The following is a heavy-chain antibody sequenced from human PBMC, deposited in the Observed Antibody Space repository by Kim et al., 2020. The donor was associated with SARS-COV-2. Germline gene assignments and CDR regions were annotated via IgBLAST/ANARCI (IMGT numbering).Heavy chain of an antibody. J-gene: IGHJ2*01. CDR1: GGSISSYY. Sequence: SETLSLTCTVSGGSISSYYWSWIRQPPGKGLEWIGYIYYSGSTNYNPSLKSRATISVDTSKNQFSLKLSSVTAADTAVYYCAREGPYSGYDFPWYFHLWGRGTLVTVSS. CDR2: IYYSGST. V-gene: IGHV4-59*01. D-gene: IGHD5-12*01. CDR3: AREGPYSGYDFPWYFHL.